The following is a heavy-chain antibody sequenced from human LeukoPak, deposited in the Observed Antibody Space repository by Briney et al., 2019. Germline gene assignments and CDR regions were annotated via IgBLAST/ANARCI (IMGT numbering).Heavy chain of an antibody. CDR3: ARGKYSGYGDFDY. CDR2: INHSGST. CDR1: GGSFSGYY. V-gene: IGHV4-34*01. Sequence: PSETLSLTCAVYGGSFSGYYWSWIRQPPGKGLEWIGEINHSGSTNYNPSLTSRVTISVDTSKNQFSLKLSSVTAADTAVYYCARGKYSGYGDFDYWGQGTLVTVSS. J-gene: IGHJ4*02. D-gene: IGHD5-12*01.